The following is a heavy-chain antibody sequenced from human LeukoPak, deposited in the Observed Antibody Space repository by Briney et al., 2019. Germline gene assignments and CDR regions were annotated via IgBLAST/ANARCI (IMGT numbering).Heavy chain of an antibody. CDR2: MNPNSGNT. V-gene: IGHV1-8*01. CDR3: SRHPPGGTGTYYGMDV. D-gene: IGHD3/OR15-3a*01. Sequence: ASVKVSCKASGYTFTSYDINWVRQATGQGLEWMGWMNPNSGNTGYAQKFQGRVTMTRNTSISTAYMELSSLRSEDTAVYYCSRHPPGGTGTYYGMDVRGQGTTVTVSS. CDR1: GYTFTSYD. J-gene: IGHJ6*02.